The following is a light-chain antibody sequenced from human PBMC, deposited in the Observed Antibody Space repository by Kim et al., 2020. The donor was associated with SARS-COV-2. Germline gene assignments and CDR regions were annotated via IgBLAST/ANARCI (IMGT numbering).Light chain of an antibody. CDR3: QQLNTFPYT. J-gene: IGKJ2*01. CDR1: QGISNY. V-gene: IGKV1-9*01. CDR2: GAS. Sequence: DIQLTQSPSFLSASIGDRVTVTCRASQGISNYLAWYQQKPGTAPKVLIFGASTLQNGVPSRFSGSGSGTEFTLTISSLQPEDFATYYCQQLNTFPYTFGQGTKLEI.